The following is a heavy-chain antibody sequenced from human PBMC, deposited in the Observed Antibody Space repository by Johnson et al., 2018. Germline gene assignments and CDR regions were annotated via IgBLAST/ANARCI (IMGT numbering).Heavy chain of an antibody. Sequence: QVQLQEWGGGVVQPGRSLSLACEASGFSFRSYAFHWVRQAPGKGLEWVVAISYDGSDKYYTDSVKGRFTISRDNSRNTVHLQMNSLRPEDTAVYYCAKACLPDSSGYHDAVHIWGQGTMVIVSS. CDR2: ISYDGSDK. CDR3: AKACLPDSSGYHDAVHI. D-gene: IGHD3-22*01. CDR1: GFSFRSYA. V-gene: IGHV3-30*18. J-gene: IGHJ3*02.